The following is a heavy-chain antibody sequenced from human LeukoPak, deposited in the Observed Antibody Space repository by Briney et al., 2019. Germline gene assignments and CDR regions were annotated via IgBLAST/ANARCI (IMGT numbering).Heavy chain of an antibody. J-gene: IGHJ6*02. D-gene: IGHD1-26*01. Sequence: SQTPSLTCAISGDSVSSNSAAWNWIRQSPSRGLEWLGRTYYRSKWYNDYAVSVKSRITINPDTSKNQFSLQLNSVTPEDTAVYYCARTSISGSYYTYYYYYGMDVWGQGTTVTVSS. CDR1: GDSVSSNSAA. CDR3: ARTSISGSYYTYYYYYGMDV. CDR2: TYYRSKWYN. V-gene: IGHV6-1*01.